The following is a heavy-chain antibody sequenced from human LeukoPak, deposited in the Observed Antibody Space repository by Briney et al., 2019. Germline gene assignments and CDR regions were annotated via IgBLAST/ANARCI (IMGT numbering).Heavy chain of an antibody. Sequence: GGSLRLSCAASGFTFSSYAMSWVRQAPGKGLQWVSAISGGGGSIYYANSVKGRFTISRDNSKNTLYLQMKSLRAEDTAVYYCAKESYYSGWGQRTLVTVSS. V-gene: IGHV3-23*01. CDR3: AKESYYSG. J-gene: IGHJ4*02. CDR2: ISGGGGSI. CDR1: GFTFSSYA. D-gene: IGHD4-11*01.